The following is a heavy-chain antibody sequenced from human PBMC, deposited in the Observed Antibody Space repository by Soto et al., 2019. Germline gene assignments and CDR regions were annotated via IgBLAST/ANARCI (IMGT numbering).Heavy chain of an antibody. CDR1: LSTSGMC. J-gene: IGHJ4*02. D-gene: IGHD3-3*01. Sequence: LSTSGMCVSWIRQPPGKALEWLALIDWDDDKYYSTSLKTRLTISKDTSKNQVVLTMTNMDPVDTATYYCARTTYYDFWSGYYIFDYWGQGTLVTVSS. CDR3: ARTTYYDFWSGYYIFDY. CDR2: IDWDDDK. V-gene: IGHV2-70*01.